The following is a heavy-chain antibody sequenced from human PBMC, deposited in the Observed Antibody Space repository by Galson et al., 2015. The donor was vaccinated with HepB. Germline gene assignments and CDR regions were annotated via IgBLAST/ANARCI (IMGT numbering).Heavy chain of an antibody. D-gene: IGHD5-18*01. Sequence: SLRLSCAASGFTFSSYSMNWVRQAPGKGLEWVSYISSSSSSIYYADSVKGRFTISRDNAKNSLYLQMNSLRAEDTAVYYCASGYSYGWWVWGRRADVEKPWYFDLWGRGTLVTVSS. V-gene: IGHV3-48*04. CDR3: ASGYSYGWWVWGRRADVEKPWYFDL. CDR2: ISSSSSSI. CDR1: GFTFSSYS. J-gene: IGHJ2*01.